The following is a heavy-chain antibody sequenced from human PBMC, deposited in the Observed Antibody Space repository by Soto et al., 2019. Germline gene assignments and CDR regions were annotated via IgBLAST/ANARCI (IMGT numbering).Heavy chain of an antibody. J-gene: IGHJ4*02. Sequence: EVQLVESGGGLVQPGGSLRISCAASGFTFSSYWMHWVRKAPGKGLVWVSRINSDGSSTSYAESVKGRFTISRDNAKNTLYLQMNSLRAEDRAVYYCVRTSLVVAAATREDYWGQGTLVTVSS. CDR2: INSDGSST. CDR1: GFTFSSYW. V-gene: IGHV3-74*01. D-gene: IGHD2-15*01. CDR3: VRTSLVVAAATREDY.